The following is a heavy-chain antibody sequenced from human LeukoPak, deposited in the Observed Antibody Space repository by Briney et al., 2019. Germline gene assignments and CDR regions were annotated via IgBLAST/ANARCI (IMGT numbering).Heavy chain of an antibody. D-gene: IGHD5-18*01. CDR2: IIPILGIA. CDR1: GGTFSSYA. CDR3: ARDDPHSYCYLDYYYYGMDV. V-gene: IGHV1-69*04. Sequence: GASVKVSCKASGGTFSSYAISWVRQAPGQGLEWMGRIIPILGIANYAQKFQGRVTITADKSTSTAYMELSSLRSEDTAVYYCARDDPHSYCYLDYYYYGMDVWGQGTTVTVSS. J-gene: IGHJ6*02.